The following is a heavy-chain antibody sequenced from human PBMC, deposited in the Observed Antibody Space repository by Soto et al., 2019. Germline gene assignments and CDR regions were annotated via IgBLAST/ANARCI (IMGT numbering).Heavy chain of an antibody. D-gene: IGHD3-10*01. J-gene: IGHJ4*02. V-gene: IGHV1-69*10. CDR1: GDTFSFYS. CDR2: VNPILSLS. CDR3: ATSYGSGYRAFDY. Sequence: SVKVSCKASGDTFSFYSINWVRQAPGLGLEWVGRVNPILSLSNYAQRFQGRVTMTADKSTSTAYMVISSLRSEDTAIYYCATSYGSGYRAFDYWGQGAQVTVSS.